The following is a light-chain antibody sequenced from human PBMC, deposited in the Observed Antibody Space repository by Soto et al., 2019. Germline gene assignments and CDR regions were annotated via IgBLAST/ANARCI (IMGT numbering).Light chain of an antibody. CDR1: SSSIGSNY. J-gene: IGLJ3*02. CDR3: AAWDDSLRGWV. CDR2: RDS. V-gene: IGLV1-47*01. Sequence: QPVLTQPPSASGTPGQRVTISCSESSSSIGSNYIYWYQQLPGTAPKLLIYRDSQRPSGVPDRFSGSKSGTSASLVISGLRSEDEADYYCAAWDDSLRGWVFGGGTKLTVL.